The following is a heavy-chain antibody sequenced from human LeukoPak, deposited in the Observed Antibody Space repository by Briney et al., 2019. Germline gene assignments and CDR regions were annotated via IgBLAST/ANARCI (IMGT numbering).Heavy chain of an antibody. V-gene: IGHV3-30*03. CDR1: GFTFSSYG. CDR3: AIRYYDSSVVYFDY. CDR2: ISYDGSNK. Sequence: HPGGSLRLSCAASGFTFSSYGMHWVRQAPGKGLEWVAVISYDGSNKYYADSVKGRFTISRDNSKNTLYLQMNSLRAEDTAVYYCAIRYYDSSVVYFDYWGQGTLVTVSS. J-gene: IGHJ4*02. D-gene: IGHD3-22*01.